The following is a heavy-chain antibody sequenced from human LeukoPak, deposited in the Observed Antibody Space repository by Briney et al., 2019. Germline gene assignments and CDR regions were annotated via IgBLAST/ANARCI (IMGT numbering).Heavy chain of an antibody. CDR1: GFTFSSYA. Sequence: GGSLRLSCAASGFTFSSYAMHWVRQAPGKGLEWVAVISYDGSNKYYADSVKGRFTISRDNSKNTLYLQMNSLRAEDTAVYYCARAPRSRGVCLDYWGQGTLVTVSS. CDR3: ARAPRSRGVCLDY. V-gene: IGHV3-30-3*01. D-gene: IGHD2-8*01. J-gene: IGHJ4*02. CDR2: ISYDGSNK.